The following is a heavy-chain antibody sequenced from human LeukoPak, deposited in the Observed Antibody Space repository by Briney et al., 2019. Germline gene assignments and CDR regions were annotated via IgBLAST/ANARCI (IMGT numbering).Heavy chain of an antibody. CDR3: AKSTRAVMAMMDV. Sequence: GGSLRLSCAASGFTFSSYAMSWVRQAPGKGLEWVSSISSRSTYIYYADSVKGRFTISRDNAKNSLYLQMNSLRAEDTAVYFCAKSTRAVMAMMDVWGKGTTVTVSS. CDR2: ISSRSTYI. J-gene: IGHJ6*04. V-gene: IGHV3-21*01. D-gene: IGHD3-16*01. CDR1: GFTFSSYA.